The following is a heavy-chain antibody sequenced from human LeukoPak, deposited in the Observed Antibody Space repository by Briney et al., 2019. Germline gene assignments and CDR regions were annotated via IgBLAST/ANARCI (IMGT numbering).Heavy chain of an antibody. J-gene: IGHJ4*02. V-gene: IGHV4-59*01. CDR1: GGSISSYY. D-gene: IGHD2-2*01. CDR3: ARSSTSCYGVCYFDY. Sequence: SQTLSPTCTISGGSISSYYWSWIRQPPGKGLEWIGYIYYSGSTNYNPSLKSRVTISVDTSKNQFSLKLSSVTAADTAVYYCARSSTSCYGVCYFDYWGQGTLVTVSS. CDR2: IYYSGST.